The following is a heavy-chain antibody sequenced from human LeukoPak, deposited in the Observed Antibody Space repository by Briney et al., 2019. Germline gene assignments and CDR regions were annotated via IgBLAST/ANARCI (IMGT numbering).Heavy chain of an antibody. CDR3: AKDENWGPAARPADMDV. CDR2: ITGNGGNT. CDR1: GFTFSNYA. D-gene: IGHD2-2*01. J-gene: IGHJ6*02. V-gene: IGHV3-23*01. Sequence: PGGSLRLSCAASGFTFSNYAMSWVRQAPGKGLEWVSGITGNGGNTYYADSVKGRFTISRDNSKNTLYLQMDSLRAEDTAVYYCAKDENWGPAARPADMDVWGQGTTVTASS.